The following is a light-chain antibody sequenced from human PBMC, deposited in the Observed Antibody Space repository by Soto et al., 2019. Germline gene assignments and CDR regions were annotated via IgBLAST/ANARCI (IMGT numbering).Light chain of an antibody. CDR3: QKYNSAMWT. J-gene: IGKJ1*01. CDR2: GAS. V-gene: IGKV1-27*01. CDR1: LGIANY. Sequence: DIQTTQSPPSLSASAGDRVAISCRASLGIANYVVGDQHRPVKVPQLPIYGASSLLSRVPSRGSGVGSRADFSLTISSLQPEDVGTYYCQKYNSAMWTFGQGTKVDIK.